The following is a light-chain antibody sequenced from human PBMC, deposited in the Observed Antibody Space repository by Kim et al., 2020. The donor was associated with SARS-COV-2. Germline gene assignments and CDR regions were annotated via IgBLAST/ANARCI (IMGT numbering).Light chain of an antibody. J-gene: IGLJ3*02. V-gene: IGLV1-47*01. CDR2: RDS. CDR3: AAWNDTHWV. Sequence: CAGDSSNMGRTYLYWYQQAPGTAPKLLIYRDSQRPSGVPDRFSGSKSGTSASLAISGLRSGDEADYFCAAWNDTHWVFGGGTQLTVL. CDR1: SSNMGRTY.